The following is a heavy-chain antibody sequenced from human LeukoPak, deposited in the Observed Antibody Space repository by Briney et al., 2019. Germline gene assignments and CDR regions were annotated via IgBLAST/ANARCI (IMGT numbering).Heavy chain of an antibody. Sequence: GASVKVSCKASGYTFTSYAMHWVRQAPGQRLEWMGWINAGNGNTKYSQEFQGRVTITRDTSASTAYMELSSLRSEDMAVYYCYRLSGPDYYYMDVWGKGTTVTVSS. CDR3: YRLSGPDYYYMDV. J-gene: IGHJ6*03. CDR2: INAGNGNT. D-gene: IGHD4-11*01. CDR1: GYTFTSYA. V-gene: IGHV1-3*03.